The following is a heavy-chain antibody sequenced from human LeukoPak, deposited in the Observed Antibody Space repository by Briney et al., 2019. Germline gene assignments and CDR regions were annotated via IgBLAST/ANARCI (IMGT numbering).Heavy chain of an antibody. CDR3: ARGSDLYYYDSSGQYDY. V-gene: IGHV4-34*01. CDR2: INHSGST. D-gene: IGHD3-22*01. CDR1: GGSFSGYY. Sequence: SETLSLTCAVYGGSFSGYYWSWIRQPPGKGLEWIGEINHSGSTNYNPSLKSRVTISVDTSKNQFSLKLSSVTAADTAVYYCARGSDLYYYDSSGQYDYWGQGTQVTVSS. J-gene: IGHJ4*02.